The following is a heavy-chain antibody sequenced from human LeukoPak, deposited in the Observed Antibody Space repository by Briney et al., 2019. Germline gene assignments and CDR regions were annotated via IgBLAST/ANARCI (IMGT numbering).Heavy chain of an antibody. CDR2: VSSSSSTI. CDR1: GFTLSSYS. V-gene: IGHV3-48*01. J-gene: IGHJ3*02. D-gene: IGHD5-18*01. Sequence: PGGSLRLSCAASGFTLSSYSMNWVRQAPGKGLEWVSYVSSSSSTIYYADSVKGRFTISRDNAKNSLYLQMNSLRAEDTAVYYCAKIGGYSYDVLSIEVAFDIWGQGTMVTVSS. CDR3: AKIGGYSYDVLSIEVAFDI.